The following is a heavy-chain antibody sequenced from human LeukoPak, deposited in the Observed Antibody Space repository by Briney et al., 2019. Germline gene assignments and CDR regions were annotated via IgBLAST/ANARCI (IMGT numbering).Heavy chain of an antibody. D-gene: IGHD6-13*01. CDR3: ARDRYGSSWSPYYYYGMDV. CDR1: GGSISSYY. V-gene: IGHV4-59*01. J-gene: IGHJ6*02. Sequence: SETLSPTCTVSGGSISSYYWSWIRQPPGKGLEWIGYIYYSGSTNYNPSLKSRVTISVDTSKNQFSLKLSSVTAADTAVYYCARDRYGSSWSPYYYYGMDVWGQGTTVTVSS. CDR2: IYYSGST.